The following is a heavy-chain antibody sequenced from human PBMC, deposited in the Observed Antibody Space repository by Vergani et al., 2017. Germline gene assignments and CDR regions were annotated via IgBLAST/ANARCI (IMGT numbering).Heavy chain of an antibody. CDR2: IHHSGDT. V-gene: IGHV4-38-2*01. Sequence: QVQLQESGPGLVKPSETLTLTCDVSDSSIMTKPYWGWFLQSPGKGLEWIGCIHHSGDTHYNSSLKSRVSISIVSSSKFSLSLTSVTAADTAIYYCAIHPGSGGFFPSSYFYGMDVWGHGTTVTVSS. D-gene: IGHD3-10*01. J-gene: IGHJ6*02. CDR1: DSSIMTKPY. CDR3: AIHPGSGGFFPSSYFYGMDV.